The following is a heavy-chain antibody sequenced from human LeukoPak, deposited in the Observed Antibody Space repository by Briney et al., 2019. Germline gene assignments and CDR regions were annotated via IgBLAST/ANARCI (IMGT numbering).Heavy chain of an antibody. CDR2: ISWNSGSI. J-gene: IGHJ4*02. CDR3: AKAAVAGQQFDY. CDR1: GFTFDDYA. Sequence: GGSLRLSCAASGFTFDDYAMHWVRQAPGKGLEWASGISWNSGSIGYADSVKGRFTISRDNAKNSLYLQMNSLRAEDTALYYCAKAAVAGQQFDYWGQGTLVTVSS. D-gene: IGHD6-19*01. V-gene: IGHV3-9*01.